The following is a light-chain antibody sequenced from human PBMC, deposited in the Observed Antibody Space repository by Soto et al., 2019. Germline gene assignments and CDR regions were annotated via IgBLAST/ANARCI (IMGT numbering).Light chain of an antibody. V-gene: IGKV1-39*01. CDR1: QSISSY. J-gene: IGKJ2*01. CDR2: AAS. CDR3: QQSYTTPPLYT. Sequence: DIQMTQSPSSLSASVGDRVTITCRASQSISSYLNWYQQKPGKAPNLLIYAASSLQSGVPSRFSVSGSGTDFTLTISSLQPEDFATYYCQQSYTTPPLYTFGQGTRLEIK.